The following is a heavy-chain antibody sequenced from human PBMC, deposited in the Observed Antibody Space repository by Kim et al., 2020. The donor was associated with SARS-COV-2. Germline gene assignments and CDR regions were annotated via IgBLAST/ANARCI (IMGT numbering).Heavy chain of an antibody. V-gene: IGHV3-23*01. D-gene: IGHD6-19*01. CDR3: VRVNLAVPSWFDP. Sequence: GGSLRLSCAASGFTFSNYAMSWVRQAPGKGLDWVSSVSASGSSTYYADSVKGRFTISRDTSKNMLYLQMSSLRAEDTAVYYCVRVNLAVPSWFDPWGQGTLVTVSS. J-gene: IGHJ5*02. CDR1: GFTFSNYA. CDR2: VSASGSST.